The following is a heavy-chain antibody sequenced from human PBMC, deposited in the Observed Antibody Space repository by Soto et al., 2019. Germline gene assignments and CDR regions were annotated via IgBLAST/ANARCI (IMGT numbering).Heavy chain of an antibody. CDR2: IYYSGST. Sequence: SETLSLTCTVSGGSISSSSYYWGWIRQPPGKGLEWIGSIYYSGSTYYNPSLKSRVTISVDTSKNQFSLKLSSVTAADTAVYYCSSYMVRGVIHYYYYYMDVWGKGTTVTVSS. J-gene: IGHJ6*03. CDR3: SSYMVRGVIHYYYYYMDV. D-gene: IGHD3-10*01. CDR1: GGSISSSSYY. V-gene: IGHV4-39*01.